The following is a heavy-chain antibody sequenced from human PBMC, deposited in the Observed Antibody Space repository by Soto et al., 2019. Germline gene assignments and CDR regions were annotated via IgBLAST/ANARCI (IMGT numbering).Heavy chain of an antibody. D-gene: IGHD3-3*01. V-gene: IGHV1-18*01. Sequence: ASVKVSCKASGCTFTSYDINWVRQATGQGLEWMGWISAYNGNTNYAQKLQGRVTMTTDTSTSTAYMELRSLRSDDTAVYYCARDRGYDFWSGYYSLDAFDIWG. CDR3: ARDRGYDFWSGYYSLDAFDI. CDR2: ISAYNGNT. J-gene: IGHJ3*02. CDR1: GCTFTSYD.